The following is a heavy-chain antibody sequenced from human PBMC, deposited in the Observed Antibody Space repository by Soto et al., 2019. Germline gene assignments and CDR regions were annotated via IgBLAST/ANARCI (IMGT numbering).Heavy chain of an antibody. CDR3: VRASGNYFFDY. V-gene: IGHV3-74*01. D-gene: IGHD1-26*01. J-gene: IGHJ4*02. Sequence: EVPLVESGGGLVQPGGSLRLSCAVSGFTFSNYWMHWVRQAPGKGLVWVSRIKSDGSITTYADSVKGRFTISRDNAKNTLYLQMNNVSAEDTAVYYCVRASGNYFFDYWGQGTLVTVSS. CDR2: IKSDGSIT. CDR1: GFTFSNYW.